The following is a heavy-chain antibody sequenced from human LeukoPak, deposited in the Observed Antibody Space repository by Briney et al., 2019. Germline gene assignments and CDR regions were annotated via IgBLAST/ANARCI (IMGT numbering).Heavy chain of an antibody. Sequence: ASVKVSCKVSGYTLTELSMHWVRQAPGKGLEWMGGFDPEDGETIYAQKFQGRVTMTEDTSTDTAYMELNSLRAEDTAVYYCAKDPNLITPLLVGGMDVWGQGTTVTVSS. D-gene: IGHD3-22*01. CDR3: AKDPNLITPLLVGGMDV. CDR2: FDPEDGET. J-gene: IGHJ6*02. CDR1: GYTLTELS. V-gene: IGHV1-24*01.